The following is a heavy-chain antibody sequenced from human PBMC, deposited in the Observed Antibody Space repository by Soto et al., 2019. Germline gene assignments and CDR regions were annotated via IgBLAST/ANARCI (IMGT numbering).Heavy chain of an antibody. CDR2: VIPTFGTA. CDR3: ASLNDFWSGSYGMDV. CDR1: GGAFSSYA. Sequence: GASVKVSCKASGGAFSSYASSWEREAPGEGLERMGGVIPTFGTANYAQKFHGRVTITADKSTSTAYMELSSLRSEDTAVYYCASLNDFWSGSYGMDVWGQGTTVTVSS. J-gene: IGHJ6*02. V-gene: IGHV1-69*06. D-gene: IGHD3-3*01.